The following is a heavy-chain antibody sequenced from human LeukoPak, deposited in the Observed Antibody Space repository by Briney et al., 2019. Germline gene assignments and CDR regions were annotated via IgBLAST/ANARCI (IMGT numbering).Heavy chain of an antibody. J-gene: IGHJ5*02. D-gene: IGHD2-2*01. Sequence: ASVKVSCKASGYTFTSYGISWVRQAPGQGLEWMGWINPNSGGTNYAQKFQGRVTMTRDTSISTAYMELSRLRSDDTAVYYCARGPRRYCSSTSCSHFDPWGQGTLVTVSS. V-gene: IGHV1-2*02. CDR2: INPNSGGT. CDR1: GYTFTSYG. CDR3: ARGPRRYCSSTSCSHFDP.